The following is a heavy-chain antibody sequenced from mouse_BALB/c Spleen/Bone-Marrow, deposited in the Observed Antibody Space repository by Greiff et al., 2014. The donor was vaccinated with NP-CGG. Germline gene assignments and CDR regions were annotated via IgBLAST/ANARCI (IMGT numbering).Heavy chain of an antibody. CDR3: VRSGSSSGYFDY. CDR1: GFTFSSFG. CDR2: ISSGSSTI. D-gene: IGHD1-1*01. V-gene: IGHV5-17*02. J-gene: IGHJ2*01. Sequence: EVMLVESGGGLVQPGGSRKLSCADSGFTFSSFGMHWVRQAPEKGLEWVAYISSGSSTIYYGDTVMGRFTISRDNPKNTLFLQMTSLRSEDTATYYCVRSGSSSGYFDYWGQGTPLTVSS.